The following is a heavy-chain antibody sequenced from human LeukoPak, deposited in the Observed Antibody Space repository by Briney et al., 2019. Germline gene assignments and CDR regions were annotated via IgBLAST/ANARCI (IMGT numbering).Heavy chain of an antibody. CDR3: AKDSPVCTY. Sequence: PGGSLRLSCTASGITISRYGMSWVRQAPGKGLEWVSAISGSADSTYYADSVKGRFTISRDSSKNTLYLQMDSLRAEDTAIYYCAKDSPVCTYWGQGTLVTVSS. CDR1: GITISRYG. CDR2: ISGSADST. V-gene: IGHV3-23*01. J-gene: IGHJ4*02. D-gene: IGHD2-8*01.